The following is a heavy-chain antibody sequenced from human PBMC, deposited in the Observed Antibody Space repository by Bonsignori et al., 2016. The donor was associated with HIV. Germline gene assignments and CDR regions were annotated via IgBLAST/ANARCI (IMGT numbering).Heavy chain of an antibody. J-gene: IGHJ4*02. CDR3: ARVRYFDWLSNHQPFDY. CDR2: IKQDGSEK. V-gene: IGHV3-7*03. CDR1: GFTFSSYW. D-gene: IGHD3-9*01. Sequence: GESLKISCAASGFTFSSYWMSWVRQAPGKGLEWVANIKQDGSEKYYVDSVKGRFTISRDNAKNSLYLQMNSLRAEDTAVYYCARVRYFDWLSNHQPFDYWGQGTLVTVSS.